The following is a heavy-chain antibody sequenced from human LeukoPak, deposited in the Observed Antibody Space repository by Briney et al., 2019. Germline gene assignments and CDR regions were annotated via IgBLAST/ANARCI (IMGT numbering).Heavy chain of an antibody. D-gene: IGHD1-26*01. Sequence: GESLKISCKGSGYTFTTYWIGWMRKMPGKGLEWMAIITPGTSNTRYSPSLQGQVTISADNSISTAYLQWSSLKASDSAIYYCATRVSGAFYWGLGTLVTVSS. CDR3: ATRVSGAFY. CDR2: ITPGTSNT. V-gene: IGHV5-51*01. J-gene: IGHJ4*02. CDR1: GYTFTTYW.